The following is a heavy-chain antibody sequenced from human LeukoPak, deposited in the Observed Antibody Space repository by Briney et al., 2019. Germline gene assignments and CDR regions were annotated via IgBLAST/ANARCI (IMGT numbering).Heavy chain of an antibody. Sequence: GGSLRLSCAASGFTFSRAWMNWVRQAPGKGLEWVGRIKSKTDGGTTDYAAPVKGRFTISRDNSKNTLYLQMNSLRAGDTAVYYCARDAEPIAVAGSKDYWGQGTLVTVSS. J-gene: IGHJ4*02. CDR2: IKSKTDGGTT. CDR1: GFTFSRAW. V-gene: IGHV3-15*01. D-gene: IGHD6-19*01. CDR3: ARDAEPIAVAGSKDY.